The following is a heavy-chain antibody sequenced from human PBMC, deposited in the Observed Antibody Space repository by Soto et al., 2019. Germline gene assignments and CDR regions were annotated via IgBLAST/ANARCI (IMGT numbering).Heavy chain of an antibody. CDR3: ARDARGKMIVVAKNYLDY. J-gene: IGHJ4*02. Sequence: GGSLRLSCAASGFTFSSYAMHWVRQAPGKGLEWVAVISYDGSNKYYADSVKGRFTISRDNSKNTLYLQMNSLRAEDTAVYYCARDARGKMIVVAKNYLDYWGQGTLVTVSS. CDR2: ISYDGSNK. D-gene: IGHD3-22*01. V-gene: IGHV3-30-3*01. CDR1: GFTFSSYA.